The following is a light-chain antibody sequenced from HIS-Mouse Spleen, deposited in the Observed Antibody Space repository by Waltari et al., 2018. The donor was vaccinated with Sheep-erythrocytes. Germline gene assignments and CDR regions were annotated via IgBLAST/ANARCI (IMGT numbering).Light chain of an antibody. CDR2: LGS. V-gene: IGKV2-28*01. CDR1: QSPRHSNGYNY. CDR3: MQALQTPWT. Sequence: DIVMTQSPLSLPVTPGEPASISCRSSQSPRHSNGYNYLDWYLQKPGQSPQLLIYLGSNRASGVPDRFSGSGSGTDFTLKISRVEAEDVGVYYCMQALQTPWTFGQGTKVEIK. J-gene: IGKJ1*01.